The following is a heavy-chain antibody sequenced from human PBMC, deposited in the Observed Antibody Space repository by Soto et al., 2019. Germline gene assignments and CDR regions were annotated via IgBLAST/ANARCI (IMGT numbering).Heavy chain of an antibody. J-gene: IGHJ6*02. CDR1: GFTFSSYE. CDR3: ARIRGSQRAYYYYGMDV. CDR2: ISSSGSTI. V-gene: IGHV3-48*03. Sequence: GGSLRLSCAASGFTFSSYEMNWVRQAPGKGLEWVSYISSSGSTIYYADSVKGRFTISRDNAKNSLYLQMNSLRAEDTAVYYCARIRGSQRAYYYYGMDVWGQGTTVTVSS. D-gene: IGHD6-25*01.